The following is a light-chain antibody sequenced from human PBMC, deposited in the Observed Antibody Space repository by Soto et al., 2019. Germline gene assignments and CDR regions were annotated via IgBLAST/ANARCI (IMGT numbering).Light chain of an antibody. Sequence: QSALTQPPSASGSPGQSVTISCTGTSSDGGGYNYVSWYQQHPGKAPKLVIYEVSKRPSGVPDRFSASKSGNTASLTVSGLQAEDEADYYCSSYAGSTNYVFGTGTKLTVL. CDR2: EVS. CDR1: SSDGGGYNY. J-gene: IGLJ1*01. CDR3: SSYAGSTNYV. V-gene: IGLV2-8*01.